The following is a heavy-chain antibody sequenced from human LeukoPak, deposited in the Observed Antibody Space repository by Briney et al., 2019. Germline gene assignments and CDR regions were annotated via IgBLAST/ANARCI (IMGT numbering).Heavy chain of an antibody. J-gene: IGHJ5*02. V-gene: IGHV3-53*04. CDR3: ARGVQSEP. CDR2: IYSGGNT. CDR1: GFTVSNNY. Sequence: TGGSLRLSCAASGFTVSNNYMSWVRQAPGKGLEWVSVIYSGGNTYYADSVKGRFTISRHNSKNMLYLQMNSLRTEDTAVYYCARGVQSEPWGQGTLVTVSS.